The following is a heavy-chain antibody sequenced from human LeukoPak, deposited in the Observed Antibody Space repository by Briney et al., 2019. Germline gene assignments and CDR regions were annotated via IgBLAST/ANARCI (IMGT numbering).Heavy chain of an antibody. CDR3: ARPNFYDTSGYYYYFDY. J-gene: IGHJ4*02. Sequence: GGSLRPSCAASGFAFSSYGMHWVRQAPGKGLEWVSSIWYDGSNEYYADSVKGRFTISRDNSKNTLYLQMNSLRAEDTAVYYCARPNFYDTSGYYYYFDYWGQGTLVTVSS. CDR1: GFAFSSYG. V-gene: IGHV3-33*01. CDR2: IWYDGSNE. D-gene: IGHD3-22*01.